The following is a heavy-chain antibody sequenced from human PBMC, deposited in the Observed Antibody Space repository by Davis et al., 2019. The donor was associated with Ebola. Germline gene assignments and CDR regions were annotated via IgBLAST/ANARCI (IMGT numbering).Heavy chain of an antibody. Sequence: PGGSLRLSCAASGFTFSDYYMSWIRQAPGKGLEWVSYISSSGSTIYYADSVKGRFTISRDNAKNSLYLQLNSLRAEDTAMYYCSRLRRAEAENYWGQGTLVTVSS. CDR2: ISSSGSTI. J-gene: IGHJ4*02. CDR3: SRLRRAEAENY. D-gene: IGHD1-14*01. CDR1: GFTFSDYY. V-gene: IGHV3-11*01.